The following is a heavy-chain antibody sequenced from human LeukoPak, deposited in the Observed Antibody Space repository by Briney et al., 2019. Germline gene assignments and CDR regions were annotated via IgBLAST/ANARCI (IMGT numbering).Heavy chain of an antibody. CDR3: VRDPGNFSILPYYFDH. Sequence: SETLSLTCTVSRVSISSYYWSWLRQAAGKGLEWIGRIYTSGITNYNPSLKSRVTMSVDTSKNQFSLKLSSVTAADTAVYYCVRDPGNFSILPYYFDHWGQGSLVTVSS. V-gene: IGHV4-4*07. CDR1: RVSISSYY. D-gene: IGHD4-11*01. J-gene: IGHJ4*02. CDR2: IYTSGIT.